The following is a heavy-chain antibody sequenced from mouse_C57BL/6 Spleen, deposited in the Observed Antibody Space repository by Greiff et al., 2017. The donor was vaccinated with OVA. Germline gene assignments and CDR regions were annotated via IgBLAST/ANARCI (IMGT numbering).Heavy chain of an antibody. CDR1: GYTFTDYE. V-gene: IGHV1-15*01. D-gene: IGHD2-2*01. CDR3: TRIYYGYDRGDY. CDR2: IDPETGGT. J-gene: IGHJ2*01. Sequence: QVQLKQSGAELVRPGASVTLSCKASGYTFTDYEMHWVKQTPVHGLEWIGAIDPETGGTAYNQKFKGKAILTADKSSSTAYMELRSLTSEDSAVYYCTRIYYGYDRGDYWGQGTTLTVSS.